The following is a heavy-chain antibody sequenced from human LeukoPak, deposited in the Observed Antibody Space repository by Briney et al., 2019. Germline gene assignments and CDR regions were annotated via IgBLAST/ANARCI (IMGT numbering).Heavy chain of an antibody. V-gene: IGHV4-59*02. CDR3: ASYSSSLAYNWFDP. CDR1: GGSVTDYY. D-gene: IGHD6-13*01. J-gene: IGHJ5*02. Sequence: SETLSLTCTVSGGSVTDYYWSWIRQPPGKGLEWIGSIYYSGSTNYNPSLKSRVTISVDTSKNQFSLKLSSVTAADTAVYYCASYSSSLAYNWFDPWGQGTLVTVSS. CDR2: IYYSGST.